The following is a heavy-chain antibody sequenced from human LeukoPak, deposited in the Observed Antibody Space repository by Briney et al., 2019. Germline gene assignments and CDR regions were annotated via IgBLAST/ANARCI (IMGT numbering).Heavy chain of an antibody. J-gene: IGHJ4*02. CDR2: INPNGSGT. D-gene: IGHD2-2*01. V-gene: IGHV1-46*01. CDR1: GYTFTTYY. CDR3: ARDRKPGYCSSASCPPPFFDF. Sequence: GASVKVSCKASGYTFTTYYMHWVRQAPGQGLEWMGLINPNGSGTSYAQGFQGRVTMTRDMSTSTVYMELISLRSEDTAVYFCARDRKPGYCSSASCPPPFFDFWGQGTLVTVSS.